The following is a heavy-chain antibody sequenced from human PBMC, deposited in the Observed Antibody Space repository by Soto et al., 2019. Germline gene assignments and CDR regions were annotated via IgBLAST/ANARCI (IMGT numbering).Heavy chain of an antibody. V-gene: IGHV1-18*04. CDR1: GYTFTSYG. J-gene: IGHJ4*02. CDR3: ARDYYDSSGYTPFDY. CDR2: ISAYNGNT. Sequence: ASVKVSCKASGYTFTSYGISWVRQAPGQGLEWMGWISAYNGNTNYAQKLQGRVTMTTDTSTSTAYMELRSMGSDDTAVYYCARDYYDSSGYTPFDYWGQGTLVTVSS. D-gene: IGHD3-22*01.